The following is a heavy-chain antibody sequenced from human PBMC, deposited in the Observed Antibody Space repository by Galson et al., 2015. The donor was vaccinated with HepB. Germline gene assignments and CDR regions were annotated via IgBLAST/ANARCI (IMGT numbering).Heavy chain of an antibody. CDR1: GFTVSSNY. CDR3: ATQGAYCSSTSCYHY. V-gene: IGHV3-53*01. D-gene: IGHD2-2*01. Sequence: SLRLSCAASGFTVSSNYMSWVRQAPGKGLEWVSVIYSGGTTYYADSVKGRFTISRDNSKNTLYLQMNSLRAEDTAVYYCATQGAYCSSTSCYHYWGQGTLVTVSS. J-gene: IGHJ4*02. CDR2: IYSGGTT.